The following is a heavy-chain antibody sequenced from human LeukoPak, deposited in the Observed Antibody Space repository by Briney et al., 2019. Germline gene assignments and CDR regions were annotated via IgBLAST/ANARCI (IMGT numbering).Heavy chain of an antibody. CDR1: GYTFTSYD. Sequence: ASVKVPCKASGYTFTSYDINWVRQATGQGLEWMGWMNPNSGNTGYAQKFQGRVTMTRNTSISTAYMELSSLRSEDTAVYYCARGRVRRGDYYGFWGQGSLVTVSS. V-gene: IGHV1-8*01. J-gene: IGHJ4*02. D-gene: IGHD3-10*01. CDR2: MNPNSGNT. CDR3: ARGRVRRGDYYGF.